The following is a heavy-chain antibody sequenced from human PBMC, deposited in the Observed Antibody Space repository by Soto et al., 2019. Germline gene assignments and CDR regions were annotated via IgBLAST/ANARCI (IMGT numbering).Heavy chain of an antibody. J-gene: IGHJ5*02. Sequence: QLQLQESGPGLVKPSETLSLTCSVSGGSISSSSYFWGWIRQPPGKGLEWIGSIYYSGSTYYNPSLTXRXPXSXXTSKNQFSLQLSPVTAADTAVYSRARHPSDFWFDPWGQGTLVTVSS. V-gene: IGHV4-39*01. D-gene: IGHD2-21*02. CDR3: ARHPSDFWFDP. CDR1: GGSISSSSYF. CDR2: IYYSGST.